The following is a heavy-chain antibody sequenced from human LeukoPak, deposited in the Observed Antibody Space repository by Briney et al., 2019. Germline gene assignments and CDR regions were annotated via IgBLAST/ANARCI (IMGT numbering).Heavy chain of an antibody. J-gene: IGHJ4*02. CDR2: ISGSGGST. CDR1: GFTFSSYA. V-gene: IGHV3-23*01. Sequence: GGSLRLSCAASGFTFSSYAMSWVRQAPGKGLEWVSAISGSGGSTYYADSVKGRFTISRDNSKNTLYLQMSSLRADDTAVYYCARDYGEYYYDSSGYYGGFDYWGQGTLVTVSS. D-gene: IGHD3-22*01. CDR3: ARDYGEYYYDSSGYYGGFDY.